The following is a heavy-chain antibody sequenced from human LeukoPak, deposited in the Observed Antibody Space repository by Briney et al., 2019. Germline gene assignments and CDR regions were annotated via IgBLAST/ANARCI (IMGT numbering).Heavy chain of an antibody. Sequence: SETLSLTCIVSGGSISSSIYYWAWVRQPPGKGLEWIGTVFYNGATQYSPSLRSRVTISVDPSKNQFSLKLSSVTAADTAVYYCARDVKAAAGFPDYWGQGTLVTVSS. CDR1: GGSISSSIYY. CDR2: VFYNGAT. CDR3: ARDVKAAAGFPDY. V-gene: IGHV4-39*07. J-gene: IGHJ4*02. D-gene: IGHD6-13*01.